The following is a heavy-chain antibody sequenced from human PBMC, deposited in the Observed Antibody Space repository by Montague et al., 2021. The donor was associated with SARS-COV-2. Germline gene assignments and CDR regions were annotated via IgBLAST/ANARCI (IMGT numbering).Heavy chain of an antibody. CDR1: GARVSSNSAA. CDR2: TYYRSKWYN. D-gene: IGHD3-9*01. V-gene: IGHV6-1*01. CDR3: ARDLKPPGDILTGYLPYYYYMDV. J-gene: IGHJ6*03. Sequence: CAISGARVSSNSAAWNWISQSPSRGLEWLGRTYYRSKWYNDYAVSVKGRITINPDTSKNQFSLQLNSVTPEDTTVYYCARDLKPPGDILTGYLPYYYYMDVWGKGTTVTVSS.